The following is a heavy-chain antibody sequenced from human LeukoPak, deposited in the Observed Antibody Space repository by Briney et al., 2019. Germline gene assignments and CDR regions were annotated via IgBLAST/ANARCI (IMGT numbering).Heavy chain of an antibody. CDR2: IYWDDDK. CDR3: PHRQEAAAGMDCLNS. CDR1: GFSLSTDGVG. V-gene: IGHV2-5*02. Sequence: SGPTLVNPTQTLTLTCTFSGFSLSTDGVGVGWIRQPPEKALEWLALIYWDDDKRYSPSLKSRLTITKDTSKKQVVLTMTNMDPVDTATYYCPHRQEAAAGMDCLNSWGQGTLVTVSS. J-gene: IGHJ4*02. D-gene: IGHD6-13*01.